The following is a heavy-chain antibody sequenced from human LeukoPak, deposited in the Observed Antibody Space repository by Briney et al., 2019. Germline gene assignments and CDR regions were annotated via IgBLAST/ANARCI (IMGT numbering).Heavy chain of an antibody. CDR1: GSMFRNYW. J-gene: IGHJ4*02. V-gene: IGHV3-21*01. CDR3: ARDCGFSEWYY. D-gene: IGHD3-3*01. Sequence: GGSLRLSCVVSGSMFRNYWMSWLRQAPGKGLEWVSSISSSSSYIYYADSVKGRFTISRDNAKNSLYLQMNSLRAEDTAVYYCARDCGFSEWYYWGQGTLVTVSS. CDR2: ISSSSSYI.